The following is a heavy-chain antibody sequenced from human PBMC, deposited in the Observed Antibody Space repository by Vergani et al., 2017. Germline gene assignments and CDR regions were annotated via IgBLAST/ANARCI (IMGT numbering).Heavy chain of an antibody. CDR1: GFTFSSYA. D-gene: IGHD3-10*01. V-gene: IGHV3-23*01. Sequence: EVQLLESGGGLVQPGGSLRLSCAASGFTFSSYAMSWGRQAPGKGLEWVSAISGSGGSTYYADPVKGRFTISRDNSKNKLYLQMNSLRAEDTAVYYCAKGGEAGFGEFVYYDYGMDVWGQGTTVTVSS. CDR2: ISGSGGST. J-gene: IGHJ6*02. CDR3: AKGGEAGFGEFVYYDYGMDV.